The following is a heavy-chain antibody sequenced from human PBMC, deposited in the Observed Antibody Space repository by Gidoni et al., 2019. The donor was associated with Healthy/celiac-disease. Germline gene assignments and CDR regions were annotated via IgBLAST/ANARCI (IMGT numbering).Heavy chain of an antibody. J-gene: IGHJ4*02. CDR3: ARDPIRCGGDCYSEYYFDY. Sequence: EVQLVASGGGLVKPGGSLSLSCAASGFTFSIYSMNWVRQAPGKRLEWVSSISSSSSYMYYADSVKGRFTISRDNAKNSLYLQMNSLRAEDTAVYYCARDPIRCGGDCYSEYYFDYWGQGTLVTVSS. CDR1: GFTFSIYS. D-gene: IGHD2-21*01. V-gene: IGHV3-21*01. CDR2: ISSSSSYM.